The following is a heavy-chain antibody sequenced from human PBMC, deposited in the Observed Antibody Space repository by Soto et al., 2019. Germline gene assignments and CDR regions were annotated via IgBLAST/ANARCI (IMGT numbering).Heavy chain of an antibody. V-gene: IGHV3-21*01. CDR3: ARGRGYSGYAPGPFDY. CDR2: ISSSSSYI. J-gene: IGHJ4*02. D-gene: IGHD5-12*01. Sequence: GGSLRLSCAASGFTFSSYSMNWVRQAPGKGLEWVSSISSSSSYIYYADSVKGRFTISRDNAKNSLYLQMNSLRAEDTAVYYCARGRGYSGYAPGPFDYRGQGTLVTVSS. CDR1: GFTFSSYS.